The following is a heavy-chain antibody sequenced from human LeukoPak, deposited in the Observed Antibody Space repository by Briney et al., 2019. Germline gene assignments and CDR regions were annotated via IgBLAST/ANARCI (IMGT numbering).Heavy chain of an antibody. J-gene: IGHJ6*02. CDR3: ARIMNYGAYLYYGLDV. D-gene: IGHD4-17*01. CDR2: FYHTGST. V-gene: IGHV4-59*01. Sequence: TETLSLTCTVSGASISGYYWSWIRQPPGKGLEWIGYFYHTGSTNYNPSLKSRVTLSLDTSRKQFSLKLSSVTAADTAVYYCARIMNYGAYLYYGLDVWGQGTTVTVSS. CDR1: GASISGYY.